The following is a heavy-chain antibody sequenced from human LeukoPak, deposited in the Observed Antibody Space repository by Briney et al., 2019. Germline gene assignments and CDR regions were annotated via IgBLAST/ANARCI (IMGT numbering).Heavy chain of an antibody. CDR3: ARRPPDNVAFDY. CDR2: IYYSGST. D-gene: IGHD2-2*01. Sequence: TATLSLTCTVSGGSISSYYWSWIRQPAGKGLEWIGYIYYSGSTNYNPSLKSRVSISVDTSKNQFSLRLRSVTAADTAVYYCARRPPDNVAFDYWGQGTLVSFST. V-gene: IGHV4-59*01. CDR1: GGSISSYY. J-gene: IGHJ4*02.